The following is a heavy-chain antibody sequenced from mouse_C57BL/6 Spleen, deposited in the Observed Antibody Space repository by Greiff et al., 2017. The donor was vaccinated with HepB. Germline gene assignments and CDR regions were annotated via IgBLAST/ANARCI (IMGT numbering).Heavy chain of an antibody. J-gene: IGHJ1*03. V-gene: IGHV2-2*01. CDR1: GFSLTSYG. CDR2: IWSGGST. CDR3: ARNWDTTVVATNWYFDV. D-gene: IGHD1-1*01. Sequence: QVQLKESGPGLVQPSQSLSITCTVSGFSLTSYGVHWVRQSPGKGLEWLGVIWSGGSTDYNAAFISRLSISKDNSKSQVFFKMNSLQADDTAIYYCARNWDTTVVATNWYFDVWGTGTTVTVSS.